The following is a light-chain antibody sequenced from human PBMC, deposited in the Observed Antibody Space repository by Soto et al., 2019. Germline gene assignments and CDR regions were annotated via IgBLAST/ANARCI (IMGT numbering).Light chain of an antibody. CDR1: QSVSSY. V-gene: IGKV3-11*01. CDR3: QQRSNWPPYT. CDR2: DAS. J-gene: IGKJ2*01. Sequence: EIVLTQSPATLSLSPGERATLSCRASQSVSSYLAWYQQKPGQAPRLLIYDASNRATGIPARFSGSGSATDSTLTISSLEPEDFAVYYCQQRSNWPPYTFGQGTKLEIK.